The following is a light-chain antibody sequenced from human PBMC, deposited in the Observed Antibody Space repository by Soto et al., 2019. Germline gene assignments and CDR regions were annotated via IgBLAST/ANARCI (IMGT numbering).Light chain of an antibody. CDR2: GAS. J-gene: IGKJ2*01. Sequence: EIVLTQSPGTLSLSPGERATLSCRASQSVRDSRLAWYQQKPGQGPRLLIYGASSRVTGIPDRFSGSGSATDFTLTITRLEPGDCAVYYCQQYGVSPMYTVGQGTKLEVK. V-gene: IGKV3-20*01. CDR3: QQYGVSPMYT. CDR1: QSVRDSR.